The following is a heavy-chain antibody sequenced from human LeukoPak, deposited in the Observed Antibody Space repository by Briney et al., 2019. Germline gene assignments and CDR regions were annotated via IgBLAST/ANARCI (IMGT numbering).Heavy chain of an antibody. D-gene: IGHD3-10*01. CDR2: ISWNSGSI. CDR3: AKDIVPDGSGSYYNEDYYYYMDV. Sequence: GRSLRLSCAASGFTFDDYAMHWVRQAPGKGLEWVSGISWNSGSIGYADSVKGRFTISRDNAENSLYLQMNSLRAEDTALYYCAKDIVPDGSGSYYNEDYYYYMDVWGKGTTVTVSS. V-gene: IGHV3-9*01. CDR1: GFTFDDYA. J-gene: IGHJ6*03.